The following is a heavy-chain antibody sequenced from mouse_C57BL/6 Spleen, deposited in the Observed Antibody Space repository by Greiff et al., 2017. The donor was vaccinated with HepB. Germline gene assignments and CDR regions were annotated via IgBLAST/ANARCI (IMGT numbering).Heavy chain of an antibody. V-gene: IGHV1-69*01. CDR2: IDPSDSYT. CDR3: ARCEDYGNYFDY. CDR1: GYTFTSYW. J-gene: IGHJ2*01. D-gene: IGHD2-1*01. Sequence: QVQLQQPGAELVMPGASVKLSCKASGYTFTSYWMHWVKQRPGQGLEWIGEIDPSDSYTNYNQKFKGKSTLTVDKSSSTAYMQLSSLTSEDSAVYYGARCEDYGNYFDYWGQGTTLTVSS.